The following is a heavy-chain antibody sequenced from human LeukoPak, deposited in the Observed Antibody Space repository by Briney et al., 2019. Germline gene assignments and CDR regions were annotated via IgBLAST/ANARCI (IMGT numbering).Heavy chain of an antibody. CDR1: GYTFTSYG. D-gene: IGHD2-15*01. J-gene: IGHJ3*02. CDR3: ARAGFVVVVAATYDAFDI. CDR2: ISAYNGNT. V-gene: IGHV1-18*01. Sequence: ASVKVSCKASGYTFTSYGISWVRQAPGQGLEWMGWISAYNGNTNYAQKLQGRVTMTTDTSTSTAYVELRSLRSDDAAVYYCARAGFVVVVAATYDAFDIWGQGTMVTVSS.